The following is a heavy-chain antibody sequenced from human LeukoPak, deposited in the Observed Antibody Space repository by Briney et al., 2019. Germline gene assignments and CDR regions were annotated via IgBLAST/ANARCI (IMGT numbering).Heavy chain of an antibody. CDR1: GFSLTTTGMR. J-gene: IGHJ5*02. V-gene: IGHV2-70*04. CDR2: IDWDDDK. CDR3: ARLQGATIGAKWFDP. Sequence: SGPALVEPTQTLTLTCTFSGFSLTTTGMRVSWIRQPPGKALEWLARIDWDDDKFYSTSLKTRLTISKDTSKNQVVLTMTNMDPVDTATYYCARLQGATIGAKWFDPWGQGTLVTVSS. D-gene: IGHD4/OR15-4a*01.